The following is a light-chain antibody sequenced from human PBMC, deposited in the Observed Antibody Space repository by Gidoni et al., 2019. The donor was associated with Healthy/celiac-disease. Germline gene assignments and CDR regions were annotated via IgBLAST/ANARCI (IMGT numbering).Light chain of an antibody. V-gene: IGKV1-17*01. CDR1: QGIRNE. CDR2: AAY. Sequence: DIQMTQSPSSLSASVGDRVTITCRASQGIRNELGWYQQKPGKDPKRLIYAAYSLQSGVPSRFSGSGSGTEFTLTISSLQPEDFATYYCLQHNRYPRTFGQGTKVEIK. CDR3: LQHNRYPRT. J-gene: IGKJ1*01.